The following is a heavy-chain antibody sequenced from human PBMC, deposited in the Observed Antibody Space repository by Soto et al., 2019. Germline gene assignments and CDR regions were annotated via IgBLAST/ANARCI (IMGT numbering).Heavy chain of an antibody. CDR2: IYPCASDT. J-gene: IGHJ6*02. CDR1: VYTFTNYC. V-gene: IGHV5-51*04. Sequence: GEALKISCKGSVYTFTNYCIGRLRQMPVKGLEWMGIIYPCASDTKYHPSFQGQVTISADKPITTTYLQWSSLKASDTAIDYSAASIFCYGMDVWGQGTSVTVSS. CDR3: AASIFCYGMDV.